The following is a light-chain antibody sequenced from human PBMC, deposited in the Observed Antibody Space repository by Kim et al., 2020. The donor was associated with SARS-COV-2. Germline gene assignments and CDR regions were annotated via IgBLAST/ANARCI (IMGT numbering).Light chain of an antibody. V-gene: IGLV3-1*01. J-gene: IGLJ2*01. CDR3: PAWDSSTALV. CDR1: KLGDKY. Sequence: SYELTQPPSVSVSPGQTASITCSGDKLGDKYACWYQQKPGQSPVLVIYQDSKRPSGIPERFSGSNSGSTATLTISGTQAMDEADYYCPAWDSSTALVFGG. CDR2: QDS.